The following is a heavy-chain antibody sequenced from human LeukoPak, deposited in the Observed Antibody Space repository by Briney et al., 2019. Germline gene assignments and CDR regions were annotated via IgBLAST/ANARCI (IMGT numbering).Heavy chain of an antibody. D-gene: IGHD5-18*01. CDR1: GFTFSSYA. J-gene: IGHJ4*02. V-gene: IGHV3-30*04. Sequence: GRSLRLSCAASGFTFSSYAMHWVRQAPGKGLERVAVISYDGSNKYYADSVKGRFTISRDNSKNTLYLQMNSLRAEDTAVYYCARWGLMVTNYWGQGTLVTVSS. CDR2: ISYDGSNK. CDR3: ARWGLMVTNY.